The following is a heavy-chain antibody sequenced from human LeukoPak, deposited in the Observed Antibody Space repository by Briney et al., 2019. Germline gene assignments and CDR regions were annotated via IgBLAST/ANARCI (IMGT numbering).Heavy chain of an antibody. V-gene: IGHV4-34*01. CDR1: GGSFSGYY. CDR3: ARADYYGSGSLLKN. J-gene: IGHJ4*02. D-gene: IGHD3-10*01. CDR2: INHSGST. Sequence: SETLSLTCAVYGGSFSGYYWSWIRQPPGKGLEWIGEINHSGSTYHNPSLKSRVTISVDTSKNQFSLKLSSVTAADTAVYYCARADYYGSGSLLKNWGQGTLVTVSS.